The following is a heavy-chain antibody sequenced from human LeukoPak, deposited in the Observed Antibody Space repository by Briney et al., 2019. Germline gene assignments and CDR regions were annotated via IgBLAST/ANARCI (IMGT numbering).Heavy chain of an antibody. CDR2: INQHGSEK. D-gene: IGHD3-16*01. J-gene: IGHJ4*02. CDR3: TRLNDYIWANFFDS. CDR1: GFTFSNYW. Sequence: GGSLRLSCAASGFTFSNYWMSWVRQAPGKGLEWVANINQHGSEKYYVDSVKSRFTISRDNAQNSLYLQMNSLRAEDTAVYYCTRLNDYIWANFFDSWGQGTLVTVSS. V-gene: IGHV3-7*01.